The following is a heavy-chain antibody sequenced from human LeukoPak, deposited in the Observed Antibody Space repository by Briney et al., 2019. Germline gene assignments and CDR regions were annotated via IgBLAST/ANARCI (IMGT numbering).Heavy chain of an antibody. V-gene: IGHV4-34*01. Sequence: SETLSLTCTVYGGSFSGYYWSWIRQPPGKGLEWIGEINHSGSTNYNPSLKSRVTISVDTSKNQFSLKLSSVTAADTAVYYCARLTRGYSCGYNSQDYWGQGTLVTVSS. CDR3: ARLTRGYSCGYNSQDY. CDR1: GGSFSGYY. CDR2: INHSGST. J-gene: IGHJ4*02. D-gene: IGHD5-18*01.